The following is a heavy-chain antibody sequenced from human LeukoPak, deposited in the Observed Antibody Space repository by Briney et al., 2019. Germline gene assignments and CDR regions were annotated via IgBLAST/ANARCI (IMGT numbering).Heavy chain of an antibody. CDR3: VRLRRNSDTSGFYYYYDF. D-gene: IGHD3-22*01. J-gene: IGHJ4*02. V-gene: IGHV3-53*01. Sequence: GGSLRLSCVASGFTVSSNYMSWVRQAPGKGLEWVSVIYSGGSTYYADSVRGRFSISRDDARDSLYLQMNSLRAEDTAVYYCVRLRRNSDTSGFYYYYDFWGQGTLVTVSS. CDR1: GFTVSSNY. CDR2: IYSGGST.